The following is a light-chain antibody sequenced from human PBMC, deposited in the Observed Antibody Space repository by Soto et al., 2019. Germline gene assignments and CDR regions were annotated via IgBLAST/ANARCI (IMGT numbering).Light chain of an antibody. CDR1: PSVGSSH. CDR2: GTS. CDR3: QQYDDLPRT. V-gene: IGKV3-20*01. J-gene: IGKJ4*01. Sequence: EIMLTQSPGTLSLSPGERATLSCRASPSVGSSHLVWYQQKPGQAPRLVVYGTSTRAAGVPDRFSGSGSGTDFTLTISRLEPEDFAVYYCQQYDDLPRTFGGGTKVEIK.